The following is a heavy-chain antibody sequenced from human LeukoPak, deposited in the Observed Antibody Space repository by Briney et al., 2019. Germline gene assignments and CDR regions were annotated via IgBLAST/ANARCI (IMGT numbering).Heavy chain of an antibody. D-gene: IGHD1-26*01. CDR3: AKGRELLLDLYYFDY. Sequence: GGSLRLSCAASGFTFSSYAMSWVRQAPGKGLEWVSAISGSGGSTYYADSVKGRFTISRDNSKNTLYLQMNSLRAEDTAVYYCAKGRELLLDLYYFDYWGQGTLVTVSS. V-gene: IGHV3-23*01. CDR1: GFTFSSYA. CDR2: ISGSGGST. J-gene: IGHJ4*02.